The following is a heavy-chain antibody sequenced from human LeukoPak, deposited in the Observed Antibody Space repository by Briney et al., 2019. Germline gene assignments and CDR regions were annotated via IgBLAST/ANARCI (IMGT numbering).Heavy chain of an antibody. D-gene: IGHD5-18*01. J-gene: IGHJ5*02. CDR3: ARVPSYGYLNWFDP. Sequence: SETLSLTCTVSGGSISSSSYYWGWIRQPPGKGLEWIGSIYYSGSTYYNPSLKSRVTISVDTSKNQFSLKLSSVTAADTAVYYCARVPSYGYLNWFDPWGQGTLVTVSS. CDR2: IYYSGST. V-gene: IGHV4-39*07. CDR1: GGSISSSSYY.